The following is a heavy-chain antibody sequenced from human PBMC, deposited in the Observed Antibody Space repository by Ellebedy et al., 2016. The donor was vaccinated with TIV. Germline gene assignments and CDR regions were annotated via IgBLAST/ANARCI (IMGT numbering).Heavy chain of an antibody. CDR3: ARKYIYGFD. CDR1: GFTVSSNY. V-gene: IGHV3-66*01. J-gene: IGHJ4*02. D-gene: IGHD5-18*01. Sequence: GESLKISCAASGFTVSSNYMSWVRQAPGKGLEWVSVIYSGGATSYADHVKGRFTISRDNYKNTLYLQINSLRVEDTAVYYCARKYIYGFDWGQGTLVTVSS. CDR2: IYSGGAT.